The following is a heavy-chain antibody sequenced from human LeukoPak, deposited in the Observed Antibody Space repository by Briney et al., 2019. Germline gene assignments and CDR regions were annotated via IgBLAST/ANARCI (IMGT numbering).Heavy chain of an antibody. CDR3: TTGAPRAYSGSYSNC. V-gene: IGHV3-15*01. D-gene: IGHD1-26*01. CDR2: IKSKTDGGTA. Sequence: KSGGSLRLSCAASGLTVSSNYMSWVRQAPGKGLEWVGRIKSKTDGGTADYAAPVKGRFTISRDDSQNTLYLQMNSLKTEGTAVYYCTTGAPRAYSGSYSNCWGQGTLVTVSS. J-gene: IGHJ4*02. CDR1: GLTVSSNY.